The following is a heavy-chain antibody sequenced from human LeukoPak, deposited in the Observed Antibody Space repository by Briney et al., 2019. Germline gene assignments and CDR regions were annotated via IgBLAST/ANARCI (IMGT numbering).Heavy chain of an antibody. CDR3: ARSGLWLVANYGMDV. CDR2: IYYSGST. D-gene: IGHD2-21*01. V-gene: IGHV4-31*03. Sequence: PSETLSLTCTVSGGSISSGGYYWSWIRQHPGKGLEWIGYIYYSGSTYYNPSLKSRVTISVDTSKNQFSLKLSSVTAADTAVYYCARSGLWLVANYGMDVWGQGTTVTVSS. CDR1: GGSISSGGYY. J-gene: IGHJ6*02.